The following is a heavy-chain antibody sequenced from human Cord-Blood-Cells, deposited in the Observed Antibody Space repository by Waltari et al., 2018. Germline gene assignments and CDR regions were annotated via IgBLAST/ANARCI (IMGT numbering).Heavy chain of an antibody. J-gene: IGHJ4*02. CDR1: GFTFTSSA. Sequence: QMQLVQSGPEVKKPGTSVKVSCKASGFTFTSSAVQWGRQARGQRLEWIGWIVVGSGNTNYAQKFQERVTITRDMSTSTAYMELSSLRSEDTAVYYCAADRYDSSGYYLDYWGQGTLVTVSS. D-gene: IGHD3-22*01. CDR2: IVVGSGNT. CDR3: AADRYDSSGYYLDY. V-gene: IGHV1-58*01.